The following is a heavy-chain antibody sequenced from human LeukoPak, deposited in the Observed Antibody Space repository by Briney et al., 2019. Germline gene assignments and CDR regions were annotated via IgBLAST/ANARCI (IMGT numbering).Heavy chain of an antibody. Sequence: GGSLRLSCAASGFTFSSYGMHWVRQTPGKGLEWVAYIRYDGSDKYYADSVKGRFTISRDNSKNTLYVQMNSLRAEDTAVYYCAKVLGGSPPRPFDYWGQGTLVTVSS. J-gene: IGHJ4*02. CDR3: AKVLGGSPPRPFDY. V-gene: IGHV3-30*02. CDR1: GFTFSSYG. D-gene: IGHD1-26*01. CDR2: IRYDGSDK.